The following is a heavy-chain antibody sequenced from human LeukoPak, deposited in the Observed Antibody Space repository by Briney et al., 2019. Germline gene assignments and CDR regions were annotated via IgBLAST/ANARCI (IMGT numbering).Heavy chain of an antibody. CDR2: VNPDSGHT. D-gene: IGHD6-19*01. V-gene: IGHV1-8*03. J-gene: IGHJ4*02. CDR1: GYTFSRYD. CDR3: ARGQQWLAPFDH. Sequence: ASVKVSCKASGYTFSRYDTNWVRQAPGQGLEWMGWVNPDSGHTAYAQKFRGRVTITRSTSMNTAYLDLTSLRSDDTAVYYCARGQQWLAPFDHWGQGTLVTVSS.